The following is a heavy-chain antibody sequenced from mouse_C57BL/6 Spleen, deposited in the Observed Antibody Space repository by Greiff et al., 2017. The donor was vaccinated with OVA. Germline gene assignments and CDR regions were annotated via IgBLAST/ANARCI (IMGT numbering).Heavy chain of an antibody. D-gene: IGHD2-3*01. CDR3: ARGCLLRGYSDY. V-gene: IGHV1-55*01. J-gene: IGHJ2*01. CDR2: IYPGSGST. CDR1: GYTFTSYW. Sequence: VQLQQPGAELVKPGASVKMSCKASGYTFTSYWITWVKQRPGQGLEWIGDIYPGSGSTNYNEKFKSKATLTVDTSSSTAYMQLSSLTSEDSAVYNCARGCLLRGYSDYWGQGTTLTVSS.